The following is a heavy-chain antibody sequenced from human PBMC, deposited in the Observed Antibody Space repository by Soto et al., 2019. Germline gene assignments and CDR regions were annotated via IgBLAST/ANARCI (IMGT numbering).Heavy chain of an antibody. V-gene: IGHV4-39*01. CDR1: GGSIRSSSYY. J-gene: IGHJ5*02. CDR2: MYYSGST. D-gene: IGHD4-4*01. Sequence: QLQLQESGPGLVKTSETLSLTCTVSGGSIRSSSYYWGWIRQPPGKGLVWIGCMYYSGSTYYKPYLKCRVTKSLDTSKNQFSLKLGSVNAADTAVYYCARHVGDYSNYNWFDPLGQGTLVTLSS. CDR3: ARHVGDYSNYNWFDP.